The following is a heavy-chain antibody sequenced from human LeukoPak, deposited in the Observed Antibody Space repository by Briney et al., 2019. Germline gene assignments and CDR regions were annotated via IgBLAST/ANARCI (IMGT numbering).Heavy chain of an antibody. V-gene: IGHV4-59*01. D-gene: IGHD3-22*01. J-gene: IGHJ6*03. Sequence: PSETLSLNCFVSGGSISSYYWSWIRQPPGKGLEWIGYIYYRGNTNYNPSLKSRVTISLDTSKNQFSLRLSSVTAADTAVYHCARGIYDRSGFSYYYYHMDVWGKGTTVTVSS. CDR1: GGSISSYY. CDR2: IYYRGNT. CDR3: ARGIYDRSGFSYYYYHMDV.